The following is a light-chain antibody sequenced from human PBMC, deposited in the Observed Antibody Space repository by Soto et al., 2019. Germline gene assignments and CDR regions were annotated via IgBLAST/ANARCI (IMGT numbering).Light chain of an antibody. CDR1: SIDVSGYNF. Sequence: QSALTQPASVSGSPGQSITISCTGTSIDVSGYNFVSWYQQHPGKVPKLMIFDVNRRPSGVSDRFSGSKSGNTASLTISGLQAEDDGDYYCCSYTSSSTHVFGSGTKVIVL. V-gene: IGLV2-14*03. CDR3: CSYTSSSTHV. J-gene: IGLJ1*01. CDR2: DVN.